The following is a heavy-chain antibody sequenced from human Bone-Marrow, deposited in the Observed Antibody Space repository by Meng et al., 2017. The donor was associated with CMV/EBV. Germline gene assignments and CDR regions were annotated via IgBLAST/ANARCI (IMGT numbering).Heavy chain of an antibody. D-gene: IGHD7-27*01. V-gene: IGHV3-11*06. CDR2: IYTGNGVV. CDR1: GFNFRDYT. J-gene: IGHJ4*02. Sequence: GGSLRLSCVASGFNFRDYTMNWIRQIPGKGPEWISFIYTGNGVVTYAGSVKGRFTISRDDAPHSLFLQMHSLRAEDTGVYYCVSDHLWAFDYWGQGTLVTVSS. CDR3: VSDHLWAFDY.